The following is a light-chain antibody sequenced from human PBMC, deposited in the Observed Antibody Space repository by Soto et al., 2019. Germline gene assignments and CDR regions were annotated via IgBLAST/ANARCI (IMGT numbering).Light chain of an antibody. V-gene: IGLV2-14*01. Sequence: QSVLTQPASLSGSPGQSITISCTGTSSDIGACDYVSWFQQHPGKAPKLMIYEVSNRPSGVSNRFSGSKSGNTASLTISGLQAEDEADYYCTSYTSSSTLDVFGTGTKVTVL. J-gene: IGLJ1*01. CDR3: TSYTSSSTLDV. CDR1: SSDIGACDY. CDR2: EVS.